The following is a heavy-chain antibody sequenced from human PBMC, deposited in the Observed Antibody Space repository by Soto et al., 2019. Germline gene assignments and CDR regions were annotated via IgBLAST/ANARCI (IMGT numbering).Heavy chain of an antibody. CDR3: ANDYGDYGEYFQH. V-gene: IGHV3-48*01. D-gene: IGHD4-17*01. J-gene: IGHJ1*01. CDR2: ISSSSSTI. Sequence: GGSLRLSCAASGFTFSSYSMNWVRQAPGKGLEWVSYISSSSSTIYYADSVKGRFTISRDNAKNSLYLQMNSLRAEDTAVYYCANDYGDYGEYFQHWGQGTLVTVSS. CDR1: GFTFSSYS.